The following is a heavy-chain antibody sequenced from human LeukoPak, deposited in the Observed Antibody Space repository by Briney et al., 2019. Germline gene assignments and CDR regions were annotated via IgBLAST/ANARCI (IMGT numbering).Heavy chain of an antibody. V-gene: IGHV1-69*05. D-gene: IGHD2-15*01. Sequence: SVKVSCKASGGTFCSYAISWVRQAPGQGLEWMGRIIPIFGTANYAQKFQGRVTITTDESTSTAYMELSSLRSEDTAVYYCARHHSGEEAFDIWGQGTMVTVSS. CDR2: IIPIFGTA. CDR1: GGTFCSYA. CDR3: ARHHSGEEAFDI. J-gene: IGHJ3*02.